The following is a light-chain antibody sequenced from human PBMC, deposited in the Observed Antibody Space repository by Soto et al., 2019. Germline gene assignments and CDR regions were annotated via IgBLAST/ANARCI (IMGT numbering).Light chain of an antibody. V-gene: IGLV2-8*01. J-gene: IGLJ1*01. Sequence: QSALTQPPSASGSPGQSVTISCTGTSGDVGGYDYVSWYQQHPGKAPKLMIYEVTKRPLGVPDRFSGSKSGNTASLTVSGLQAEDEADYFCFSFTTDWTHVFGTGTKVTVL. CDR3: FSFTTDWTHV. CDR1: SGDVGGYDY. CDR2: EVT.